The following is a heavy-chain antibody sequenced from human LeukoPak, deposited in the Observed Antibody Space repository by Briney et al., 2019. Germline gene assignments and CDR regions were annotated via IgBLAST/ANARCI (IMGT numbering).Heavy chain of an antibody. CDR3: ARIDRAVAGTIDY. V-gene: IGHV4-59*08. J-gene: IGHJ4*02. Sequence: SETLSLTCTVSGGSISTYYWSWIRQPPGKGLEWIGYIYSSGSTNYNPSLKSRVTISVDTSKNQFSLKLSSVTAADTAVYYCARIDRAVAGTIDYWGQGTLVTVSS. D-gene: IGHD6-19*01. CDR1: GGSISTYY. CDR2: IYSSGST.